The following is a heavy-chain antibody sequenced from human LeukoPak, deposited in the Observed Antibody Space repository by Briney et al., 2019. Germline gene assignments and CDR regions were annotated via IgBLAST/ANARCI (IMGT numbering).Heavy chain of an antibody. Sequence: ASVKVSCKASGYTFTGYYMHWVRQAPGQGLEWMGWINPNSGGTNYAQKFQGRVTMTRDTSISTAYMELSRLRSDDTAVYYCARYSHIWFGETVNENYYMDVWGKGTTVTISS. J-gene: IGHJ6*03. CDR1: GYTFTGYY. CDR3: ARYSHIWFGETVNENYYMDV. CDR2: INPNSGGT. D-gene: IGHD3-10*01. V-gene: IGHV1-2*02.